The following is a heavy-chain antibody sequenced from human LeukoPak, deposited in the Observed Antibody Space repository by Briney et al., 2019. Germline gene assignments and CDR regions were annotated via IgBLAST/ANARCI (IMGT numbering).Heavy chain of an antibody. V-gene: IGHV3-30*18. CDR2: ISYDGSNK. D-gene: IGHD6-13*01. CDR3: AKDTDASSTLEYFQH. CDR1: GFTFSSYG. Sequence: GGSLRLSCAASGFTFSSYGMHWVRQAPGKGLEWVAVISYDGSNKYYADSVKGRFTISRDNSKNTLYLQMNSLRAEDTAVYYCAKDTDASSTLEYFQHWGQGTLVTVSS. J-gene: IGHJ1*01.